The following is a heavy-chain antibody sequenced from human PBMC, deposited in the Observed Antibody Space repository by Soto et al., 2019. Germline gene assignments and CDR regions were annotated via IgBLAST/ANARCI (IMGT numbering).Heavy chain of an antibody. J-gene: IGHJ6*02. CDR1: GGSISSGDYY. Sequence: SETLSLTCTVSGGSISSGDYYWSWIRQPPGKGLEWIGYIYYSGSTYYNPSLKSRVTISVDTSKNQFSLKLSSVTAADTSVYYCARFYGLDYYYYYGMAVWGQGTTVTVSS. V-gene: IGHV4-30-4*01. CDR2: IYYSGST. D-gene: IGHD3-10*01. CDR3: ARFYGLDYYYYYGMAV.